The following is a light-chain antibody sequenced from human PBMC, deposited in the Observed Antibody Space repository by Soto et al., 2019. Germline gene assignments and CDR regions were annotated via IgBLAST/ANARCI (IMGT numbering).Light chain of an antibody. CDR2: QDS. Sequence: ELTQPPSVSVSPGQTASITCSGDKLGDKYACWYQQKPGQSPVLVIYQDSKRPSGIPERFSGSNSGNTATLTISGTQAMDEADYYCQAWDSSTANYVFGTGTKLTVL. CDR1: KLGDKY. J-gene: IGLJ1*01. CDR3: QAWDSSTANYV. V-gene: IGLV3-1*01.